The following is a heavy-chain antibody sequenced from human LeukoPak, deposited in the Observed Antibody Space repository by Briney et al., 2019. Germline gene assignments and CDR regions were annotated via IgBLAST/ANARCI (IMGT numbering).Heavy chain of an antibody. Sequence: ASVKVSCKASGYTFTSYYMHWVRQGPRQGLEWMGIINPSGGSTSYAQKFQGRVTMTRDTSTSTVYMELSSLRSEDTAVYYCGRDLPQNEVITRDYWGQGTLVTVSS. CDR3: GRDLPQNEVITRDY. D-gene: IGHD3-16*02. V-gene: IGHV1-46*03. CDR1: GYTFTSYY. CDR2: INPSGGST. J-gene: IGHJ4*02.